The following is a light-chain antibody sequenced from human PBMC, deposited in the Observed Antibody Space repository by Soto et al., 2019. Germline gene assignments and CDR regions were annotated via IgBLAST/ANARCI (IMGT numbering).Light chain of an antibody. Sequence: EVVLTQSPSTLSLSPGEKATLSCRASQSISNYLAWYQQKPGQAPRLLIYDASNGATGVPARFSASGSGTDFTLTIGSLEPEDFAVYYCQHRGNWPLTFGGGTKVDIK. CDR1: QSISNY. J-gene: IGKJ4*01. CDR2: DAS. V-gene: IGKV3-11*01. CDR3: QHRGNWPLT.